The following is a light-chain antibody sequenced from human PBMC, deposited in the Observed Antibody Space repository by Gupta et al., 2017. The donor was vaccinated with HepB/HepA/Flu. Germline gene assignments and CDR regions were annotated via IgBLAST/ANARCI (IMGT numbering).Light chain of an antibody. CDR3: QQYYQWPSFT. Sequence: IVMKQSPVTLSVSPGERATLSCTASQSVSSSVAWYQQQPGQSPRLLIYDASTRVASIPTRFSGSGSGTEFTLTINSLQSADFAVYFCQQYYQWPSFTFGPGTTVNLK. J-gene: IGKJ3*01. V-gene: IGKV3-15*01. CDR2: DAS. CDR1: QSVSSS.